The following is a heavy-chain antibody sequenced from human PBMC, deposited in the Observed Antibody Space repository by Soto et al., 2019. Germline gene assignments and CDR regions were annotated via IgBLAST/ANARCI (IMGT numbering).Heavy chain of an antibody. CDR3: ARDGEGSEGFGATYGMDV. D-gene: IGHD3-10*01. CDR2: ISYDGSNK. CDR1: GFTFSSYA. J-gene: IGHJ6*02. V-gene: IGHV3-30-3*01. Sequence: PGGSLRLSCAASGFTFSSYAMHWVRQAPGKGLEWVAVISYDGSNKYYADSVKGRFTISRDNSKNTLYLQMNSLRAEDTAVYYCARDGEGSEGFGATYGMDVWCQGPTVTVSS.